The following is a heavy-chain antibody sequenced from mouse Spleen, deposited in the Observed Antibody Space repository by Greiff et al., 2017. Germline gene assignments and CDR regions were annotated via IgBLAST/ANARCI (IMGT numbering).Heavy chain of an antibody. CDR2: IWSGGST. V-gene: IGHV2-2*01. CDR3: ARNYGYDVSFAY. Sequence: VKLVESGPGLVQPSQSLSITCTVSGFSLTSYGVHWVRQSPGKGLEWLGVIWSGGSTDYNAAFISRLSISKDNSKSQVFFKMNSLQADDTAIYYCARNYGYDVSFAYWGQGTLVTVSA. D-gene: IGHD2-2*01. J-gene: IGHJ3*01. CDR1: GFSLTSYG.